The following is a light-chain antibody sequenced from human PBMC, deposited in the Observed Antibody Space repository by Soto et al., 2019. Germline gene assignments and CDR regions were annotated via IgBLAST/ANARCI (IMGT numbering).Light chain of an antibody. CDR2: DAS. J-gene: IGKJ1*01. CDR3: QEYNSPPRT. V-gene: IGKV1-27*01. Sequence: DIQMTQSPSSLSASVGDRVTITCRAGQGISNSLAWYQPKPGKVPELLIYDASTSQSGVPSRFSGSGSGPDFTLPISTLQPEDVAAYSCQEYNSPPRTFGQGTKVDIK. CDR1: QGISNS.